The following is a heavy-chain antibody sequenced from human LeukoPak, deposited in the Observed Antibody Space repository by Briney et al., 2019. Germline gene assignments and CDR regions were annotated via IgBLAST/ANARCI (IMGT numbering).Heavy chain of an antibody. CDR1: GVSITKDGYS. CDR3: ARDVVLTSSPDAFDI. CDR2: ISYSGST. D-gene: IGHD2-21*02. J-gene: IGHJ3*02. Sequence: SETLSLTCTVSGVSITKDGYSWTWIRQPPGKGLEWIGDISYSGSTKYKPSLKRRLTISGDVSKNQFSLKLTSVTAADTAVYYCARDVVLTSSPDAFDIWGQGTKVTVSS. V-gene: IGHV4-31*03.